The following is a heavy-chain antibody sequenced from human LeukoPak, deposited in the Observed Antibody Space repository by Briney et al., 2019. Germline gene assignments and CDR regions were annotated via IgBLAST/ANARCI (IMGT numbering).Heavy chain of an antibody. CDR1: GFTFSNYW. CDR2: INSDGSST. J-gene: IGHJ4*02. Sequence: GGSLRLSCAASGFTFSNYWMHWVRQAPGKGLVWVSRINSDGSSTSYADSVKGRFIISRDTAKNTLYLQMNSLRDEDAAVYFCARGGSRPLDYWGQGTLVTVSS. D-gene: IGHD3-10*01. V-gene: IGHV3-74*01. CDR3: ARGGSRPLDY.